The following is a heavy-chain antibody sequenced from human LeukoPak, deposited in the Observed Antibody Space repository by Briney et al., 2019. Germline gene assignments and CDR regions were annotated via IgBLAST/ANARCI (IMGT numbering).Heavy chain of an antibody. Sequence: KSGGSLRLSCAASGFTFSDYHMSWIRQAPGKGLEWVSYMSNSGTTVYHANSVKGRFTISRDNAKKSLYLQMNSLRAEDTAVYYCATRGTHHDYWGQGTLVTVSS. D-gene: IGHD3-16*01. CDR3: ATRGTHHDY. V-gene: IGHV3-11*01. CDR1: GFTFSDYH. CDR2: MSNSGTTV. J-gene: IGHJ4*02.